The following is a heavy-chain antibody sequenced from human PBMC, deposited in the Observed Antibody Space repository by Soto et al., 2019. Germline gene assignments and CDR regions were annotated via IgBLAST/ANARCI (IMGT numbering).Heavy chain of an antibody. CDR3: AGDQGESYSDH. Sequence: QVQLQESGPGLVKPSQTLSLTCTVSGGSISSGDYYWSWIRQPPGKGLEWIGYIYYSGSTYYNPSLKRRVTTSVDTSKNQFSLKLSSVTAADTAEYYCAGDQGESYSDHWGQGTLVTVSS. CDR1: GGSISSGDYY. V-gene: IGHV4-30-4*01. D-gene: IGHD2-21*01. CDR2: IYYSGST. J-gene: IGHJ4*02.